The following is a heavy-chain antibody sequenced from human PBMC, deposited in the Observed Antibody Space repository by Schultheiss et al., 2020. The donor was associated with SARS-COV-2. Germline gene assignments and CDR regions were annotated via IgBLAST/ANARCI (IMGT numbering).Heavy chain of an antibody. D-gene: IGHD6-19*01. V-gene: IGHV4-34*01. Sequence: SETLSLTCAVYGESFSGYYWSWIRQPPGKGLEWIGEINHIGGTYYNPSLKSRVTISVDKSKNQFSLKLSSVTAADTAVYYCARGPGAVGRPNNRALDPWGQGTLVTVSS. CDR2: INHIGGT. J-gene: IGHJ5*02. CDR1: GESFSGYY. CDR3: ARGPGAVGRPNNRALDP.